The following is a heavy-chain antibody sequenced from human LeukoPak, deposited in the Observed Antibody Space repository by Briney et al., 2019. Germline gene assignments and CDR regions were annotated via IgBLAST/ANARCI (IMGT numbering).Heavy chain of an antibody. J-gene: IGHJ6*02. V-gene: IGHV7-4-1*02. D-gene: IGHD6-13*01. Sequence: ASVKVSCKASGYTFTSYAMNWVRQAPGQGLEWMGWINTNTGNPTYAQGFTGRFVFSLDTSVSTAYLQISSLKAEDTAVYYCARGIAAAGTYYYYYYGMDVWGQGTTVTVSS. CDR2: INTNTGNP. CDR1: GYTFTSYA. CDR3: ARGIAAAGTYYYYYYGMDV.